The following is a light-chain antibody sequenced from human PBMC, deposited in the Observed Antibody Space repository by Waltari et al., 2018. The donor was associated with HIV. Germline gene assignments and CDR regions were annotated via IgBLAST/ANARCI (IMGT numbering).Light chain of an antibody. Sequence: DILMTQSPVSLSVTPGEPATISSKSRQSLLHTNRYTYLDWYLQKPGQSPQLLIYLVSYRAAGVSDRFSGSGSGTDFTLKISRVEADDVGVYYCMQALETPGTFGQGTRLDI. CDR2: LVS. V-gene: IGKV2-28*01. J-gene: IGKJ2*01. CDR1: QSLLHTNRYTY. CDR3: MQALETPGT.